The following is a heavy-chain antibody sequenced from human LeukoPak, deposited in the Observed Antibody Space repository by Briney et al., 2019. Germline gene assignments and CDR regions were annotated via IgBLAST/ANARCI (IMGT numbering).Heavy chain of an antibody. J-gene: IGHJ5*02. CDR1: GGSFSGYY. CDR3: ASGSESWFDP. CDR2: INHSGST. V-gene: IGHV4-34*01. D-gene: IGHD6-19*01. Sequence: SETLSLTCAVYGGSFSGYYWSWIRQPPGKGLEWIGEINHSGSTNYNPSLKSRVTISVDTSKNQFSLRLSSVTAADTAVYYCASGSESWFDPWGQGTLVTVFS.